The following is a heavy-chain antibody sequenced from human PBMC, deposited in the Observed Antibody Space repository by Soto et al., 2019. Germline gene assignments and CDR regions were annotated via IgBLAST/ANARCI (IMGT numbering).Heavy chain of an antibody. CDR1: GFTFSSYW. J-gene: IGHJ5*02. CDR3: ARARVFPYLPHNWFDP. Sequence: GGSLRLSCAASGFTFSSYWMSWVRQARGKGLEWVANIKQDGSEKYYVDSVKGRFTISRDNAKNSLYLQMNSLRAEDTAVYYCARARVFPYLPHNWFDPWGQGTLVTVSS. CDR2: IKQDGSEK. V-gene: IGHV3-7*01. D-gene: IGHD2-2*01.